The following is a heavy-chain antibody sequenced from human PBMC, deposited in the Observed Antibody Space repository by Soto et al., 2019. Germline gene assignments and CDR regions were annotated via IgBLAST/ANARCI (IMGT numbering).Heavy chain of an antibody. CDR3: SRGSDWFGP. Sequence: QLQLQESGSGLVKPSQTLSLTCAVSGGSINIGGSSWSWIRQPPGKGLEYIGYIYHSGSTYYNPSLNSRVTISVDRSKNQFSLKLSSVTAADTAVYYCSRGSDWFGPWSQGTLVTVSS. CDR2: IYHSGST. V-gene: IGHV4-30-2*01. J-gene: IGHJ5*02. CDR1: GGSINIGGSS.